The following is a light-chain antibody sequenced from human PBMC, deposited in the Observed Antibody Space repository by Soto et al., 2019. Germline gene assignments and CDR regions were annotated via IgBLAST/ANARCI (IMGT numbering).Light chain of an antibody. CDR3: QQYNNWPPLT. J-gene: IGKJ4*01. V-gene: IGKV3-15*01. CDR2: GAS. Sequence: EIVMTQSPATLSVSPGERANLSCRASQSVSSNLAWYQKKPGQAPRLLIYGASTRATGIPARFSGSGSGTEVTLTISSLQSEDFAVYYCQQYNNWPPLTFGGGTKVEIK. CDR1: QSVSSN.